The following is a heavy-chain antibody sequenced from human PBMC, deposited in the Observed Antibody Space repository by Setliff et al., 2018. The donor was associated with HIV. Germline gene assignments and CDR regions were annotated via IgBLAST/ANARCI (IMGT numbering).Heavy chain of an antibody. J-gene: IGHJ6*02. CDR3: ARGKGVGGVIITGGLDV. D-gene: IGHD3-10*01. Sequence: PSVRVSCKPSGHTLTNYDIHWMRRAIGQGLEWMGWMNPNSGVSAYARRFHDRVTMTRDTSLPTAYMELGSRTSEDTAVYYCARGKGVGGVIITGGLDVWGQGTTVTVSS. CDR1: GHTLTNYD. V-gene: IGHV1-8*01. CDR2: MNPNSGVS.